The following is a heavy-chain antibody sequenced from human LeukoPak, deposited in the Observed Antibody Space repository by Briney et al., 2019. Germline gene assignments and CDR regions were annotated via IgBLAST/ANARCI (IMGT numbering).Heavy chain of an antibody. CDR3: ARVIAARGHYFYMDV. J-gene: IGHJ6*03. Sequence: ASVKVSCKASGGTFSSYAISWVRQAPGQGLEWMGWISTYKDNTNYAQKFQGRVTMTTDTSTSTAYMDLRSLLSDDSAVYYCARVIAARGHYFYMDVWGKGTTVTVSS. D-gene: IGHD6-6*01. V-gene: IGHV1-18*01. CDR1: GGTFSSYA. CDR2: ISTYKDNT.